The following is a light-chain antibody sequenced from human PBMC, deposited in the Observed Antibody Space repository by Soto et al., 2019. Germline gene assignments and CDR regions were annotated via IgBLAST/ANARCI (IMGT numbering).Light chain of an antibody. V-gene: IGKV1-33*01. CDR2: DAS. Sequence: DIQMTQSPSSLSASVGDRVTITCQASQDISNYLTWYQQKPGQAPKVLIYDASNLATGVPSRFSGSGSGTDFTFTISSLQPEDIATYYCQQYDNLPLTFGGGTKVDIK. CDR3: QQYDNLPLT. CDR1: QDISNY. J-gene: IGKJ4*01.